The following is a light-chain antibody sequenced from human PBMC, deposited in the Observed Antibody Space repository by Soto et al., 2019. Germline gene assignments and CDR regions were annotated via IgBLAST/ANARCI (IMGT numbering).Light chain of an antibody. Sequence: IQMTQSPSSVSASVGDRVTITCRASQDISNWLAWYQQKLGKAPKPLSYVASNLQSGVPSRFRGSGSGTEFTLTIPSLQPEDFATYYFQQAKSVPYTFGQGTKLDIK. V-gene: IGKV1-12*01. CDR3: QQAKSVPYT. CDR2: VAS. J-gene: IGKJ2*01. CDR1: QDISNW.